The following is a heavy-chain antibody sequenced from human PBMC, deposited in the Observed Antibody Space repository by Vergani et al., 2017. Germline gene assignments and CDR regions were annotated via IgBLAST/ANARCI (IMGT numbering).Heavy chain of an antibody. CDR3: ARAKTTVTPGWFDP. J-gene: IGHJ5*02. D-gene: IGHD4-17*01. CDR2: IFYSGST. Sequence: QVQLPESGPGLVKPSQTLSLTCTVSGGSISSGGYYWSWIRQHPGKGLEWIGYIFYSGSTYYNPSLKSRLTISVDTSKNHFSLKLSSVTAADTAVYYCARAKTTVTPGWFDPWGQGTLVTVSS. CDR1: GGSISSGGYY. V-gene: IGHV4-31*03.